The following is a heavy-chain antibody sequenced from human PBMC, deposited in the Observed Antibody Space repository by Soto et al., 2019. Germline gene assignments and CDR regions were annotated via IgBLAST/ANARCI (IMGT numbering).Heavy chain of an antibody. CDR1: GYTFTIYS. D-gene: IGHD6-19*01. CDR2: ISAYNGNT. V-gene: IGHV1-18*01. CDR3: ARECIAVAGPDTSWFDP. Sequence: ASVQVCCKAAGYTFTIYSMNWVRQAPGRRLEWMGWISAYNGNTNYAQKLQGRVTMTTDTSTSTAYMELRSLRSDDTAVYYCARECIAVAGPDTSWFDPWGQGTLV. J-gene: IGHJ5*02.